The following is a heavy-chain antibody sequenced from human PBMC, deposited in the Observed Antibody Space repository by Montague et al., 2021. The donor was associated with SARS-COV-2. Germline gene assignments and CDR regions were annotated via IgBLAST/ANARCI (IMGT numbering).Heavy chain of an antibody. CDR1: GGSLNSYF. CDR3: ARVDSSGPGEY. Sequence: SETLSLTCTVSGGSLNSYFWSWIRQPPGKGLERIGYISDSGSTKYNPSLQSRVTIPVDTARNQFSLKLLSVAAADTAFYYCARVDSSGPGEYWGQGILVSVSS. CDR2: ISDSGST. V-gene: IGHV4-59*08. D-gene: IGHD3-22*01. J-gene: IGHJ4*02.